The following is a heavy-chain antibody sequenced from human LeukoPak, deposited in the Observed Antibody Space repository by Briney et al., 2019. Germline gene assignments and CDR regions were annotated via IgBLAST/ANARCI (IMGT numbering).Heavy chain of an antibody. CDR1: GGSFSGYY. CDR2: INHSGST. D-gene: IGHD5-18*01. Sequence: PSETLSLTCAVYGGSFSGYYWSWIRQPPGKGLEWIGEINHSGSTNYNPSLKSRVTISVDTSKNQFSLKLSSVTAADTAVYYCARGRIQLWLSGTYYYCGMDVWGQGTTVTVSS. J-gene: IGHJ6*02. CDR3: ARGRIQLWLSGTYYYCGMDV. V-gene: IGHV4-34*01.